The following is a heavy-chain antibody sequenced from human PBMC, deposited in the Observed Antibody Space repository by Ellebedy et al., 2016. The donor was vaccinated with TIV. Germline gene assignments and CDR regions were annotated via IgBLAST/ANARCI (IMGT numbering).Heavy chain of an antibody. V-gene: IGHV3-21*01. CDR3: ARNVNYAHDY. CDR1: GFTFSPYT. Sequence: GGSLRLXCAASGFTFSPYTMDWVRQAPGKRLEWVSSISISSDLIFYADSVRGRVTNSRDNAKNSVYLQISSLRADDTAVYYCARNVNYAHDYWGQGTLVTVSS. D-gene: IGHD1-7*01. J-gene: IGHJ4*02. CDR2: ISISSDLI.